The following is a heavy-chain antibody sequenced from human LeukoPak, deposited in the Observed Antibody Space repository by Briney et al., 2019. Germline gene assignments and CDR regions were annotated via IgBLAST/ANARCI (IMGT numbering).Heavy chain of an antibody. V-gene: IGHV3-73*01. CDR1: GFTFSGSA. Sequence: PGGSLRLSCAASGFTFSGSALHWVRQASGKGLEWVGRIRSTANGYATAYAASVKGRFTISRDDSKNTAYLQMDSLKTEDTAVYYCTGNYYGSGSYADFDYWGPGTLVTVSS. J-gene: IGHJ4*02. D-gene: IGHD3-10*01. CDR3: TGNYYGSGSYADFDY. CDR2: IRSTANGYAT.